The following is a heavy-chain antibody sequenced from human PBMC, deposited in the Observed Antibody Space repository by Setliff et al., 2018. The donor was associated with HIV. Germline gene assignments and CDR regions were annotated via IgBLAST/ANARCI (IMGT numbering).Heavy chain of an antibody. Sequence: SETLSLTCAVYGGSLTGYFWTWIRQSPGKGLEWVGQVNRDGGAHYNPSLRSRVTISVDTSQNQFSRKLSSVTAAYRAVYFSARGYYDILTGYYSSGIWDYWGQGTLGTVAS. D-gene: IGHD3-9*01. CDR1: GGSLTGYF. J-gene: IGHJ4*02. CDR3: ARGYYDILTGYYSSGIWDY. V-gene: IGHV4-34*01. CDR2: VNRDGGA.